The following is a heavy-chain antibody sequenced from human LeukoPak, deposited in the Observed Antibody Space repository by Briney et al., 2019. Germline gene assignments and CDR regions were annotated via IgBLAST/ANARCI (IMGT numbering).Heavy chain of an antibody. Sequence: ASVKVSCKASGYTFTSYDINWVRQATGQGLEWMGWMNPNSGNTGYAQKFQGRVTMTRNTSISTAYMELSSLRSEDTAVYYCARYSMGDYYDSSGYYSWWGQGTLVTVSS. CDR2: MNPNSGNT. CDR1: GYTFTSYD. CDR3: ARYSMGDYYDSSGYYSW. J-gene: IGHJ4*02. V-gene: IGHV1-8*01. D-gene: IGHD3-22*01.